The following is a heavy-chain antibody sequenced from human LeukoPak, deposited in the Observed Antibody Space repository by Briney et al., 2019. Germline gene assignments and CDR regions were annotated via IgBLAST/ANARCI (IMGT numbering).Heavy chain of an antibody. CDR3: ARADRTHDFWTPTYHYGMDV. Sequence: GGSLRLSCAASGFTFSSYWMHWVRHAPGKGLVWVSRINSDGSSTSYADSVKGRFTISRDNAKNTLYLQMNSLRAEDTAVYYCARADRTHDFWTPTYHYGMDVWGQGTTVTVSS. D-gene: IGHD3-3*01. J-gene: IGHJ6*02. V-gene: IGHV3-74*01. CDR2: INSDGSST. CDR1: GFTFSSYW.